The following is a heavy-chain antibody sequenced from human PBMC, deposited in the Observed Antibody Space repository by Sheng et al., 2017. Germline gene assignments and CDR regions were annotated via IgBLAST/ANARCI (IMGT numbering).Heavy chain of an antibody. CDR1: GGFITSSHFY. D-gene: IGHD2-15*01. CDR3: ARGGYSCSCLLLGLDV. J-gene: IGHJ6*02. CDR2: VYYSGTT. V-gene: IGHV4-39*07. Sequence: QLQLLESGPGLVKSSETLSLTCTVSGGFITSSHFYWGWIRQRPGKGLEWIGSVYYSGTTFHNPSLNNRATISIDTSKTQFXLRLTSVTATDTGVYYCARGGYSCSCLLLGLDVWGQGYHESPSP.